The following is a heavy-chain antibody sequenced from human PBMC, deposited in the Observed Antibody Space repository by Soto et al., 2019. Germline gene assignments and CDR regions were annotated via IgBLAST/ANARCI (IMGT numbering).Heavy chain of an antibody. Sequence: EVQLVESGGGLVQPGGSLRLSCAASGFTVSSNYMSWVRQAPGKGLEWVSVIYSGGSTYYADSVKGRFTISRDNSKNTLYLQMNSLRAEDTAVYYCATGEAGYCGGDCYDDYWGQGTLVTVSS. J-gene: IGHJ4*02. CDR2: IYSGGST. D-gene: IGHD2-21*02. V-gene: IGHV3-66*01. CDR3: ATGEAGYCGGDCYDDY. CDR1: GFTVSSNY.